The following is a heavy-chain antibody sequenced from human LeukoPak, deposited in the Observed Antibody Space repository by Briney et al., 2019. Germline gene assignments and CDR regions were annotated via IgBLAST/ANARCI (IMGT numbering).Heavy chain of an antibody. CDR1: GGSFGDHF. V-gene: IGHV4-34*01. Sequence: PSETLSLTCGLNGGSFGDHFWGWFRQSPGKGLEWIGEVNQRGTINSNPSLKSRVAISVETSKNQFSLKLTSVTAADTAVYYCAREVGNSYYYYYMDVWGRGTTVTVSS. CDR2: VNQRGTI. J-gene: IGHJ6*03. CDR3: AREVGNSYYYYYMDV. D-gene: IGHD1-14*01.